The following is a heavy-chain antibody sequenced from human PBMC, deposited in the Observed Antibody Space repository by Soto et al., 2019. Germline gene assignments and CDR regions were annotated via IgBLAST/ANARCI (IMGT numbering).Heavy chain of an antibody. CDR1: GIPVSSNY. J-gene: IGHJ6*02. D-gene: IGHD2-21*01. CDR3: ASHGPYFYPSLMAV. Sequence: EVQLVESGGGLVQPGGSLRLSCVASGIPVSSNYMTWVRQAPGKGLEWVSVLHSGGDTYYANSVKGRFTISRHDSTNTLFLHINTLTVEDTAVYYCASHGPYFYPSLMAVWGQGTTVTVSS. CDR2: LHSGGDT. V-gene: IGHV3-53*04.